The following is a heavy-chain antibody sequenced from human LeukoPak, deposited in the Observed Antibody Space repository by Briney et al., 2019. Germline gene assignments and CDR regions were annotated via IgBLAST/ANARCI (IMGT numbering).Heavy chain of an antibody. Sequence: SETLSLTCTVPGGSISSYYWSWIRQPPGKGLEWIGYIYYSGSTNYNPSLKSRVTISVDTSKNQFSLKLSSVTAADTAVYYCARESCSGGSCYPDAFDIWGQGTMVTVSS. CDR1: GGSISSYY. J-gene: IGHJ3*02. CDR3: ARESCSGGSCYPDAFDI. CDR2: IYYSGST. D-gene: IGHD2-15*01. V-gene: IGHV4-59*01.